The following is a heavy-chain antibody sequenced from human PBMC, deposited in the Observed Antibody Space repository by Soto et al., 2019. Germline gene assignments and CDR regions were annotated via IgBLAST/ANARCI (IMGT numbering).Heavy chain of an antibody. J-gene: IGHJ6*02. Sequence: SLRLSCAASGFTFSTYGMSWVRQAPGKGLEWVSFITDSGGSTYYADSVKGRFTVSRDNSKNTMYLQMNSLRAEDTAVYFCAKSIPFEVVIGAAYGMDVWGRGTTVTVSS. CDR1: GFTFSTYG. V-gene: IGHV3-23*01. CDR2: ITDSGGST. D-gene: IGHD2-15*01. CDR3: AKSIPFEVVIGAAYGMDV.